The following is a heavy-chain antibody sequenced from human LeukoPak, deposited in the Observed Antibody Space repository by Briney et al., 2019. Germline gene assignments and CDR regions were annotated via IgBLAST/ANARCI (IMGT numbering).Heavy chain of an antibody. CDR2: INKVGSPT. Sequence: GGSLRLSCAASGLTFGSYWMHWVRPPPGKVLVWVSRINKVGSPTNYADSVKGRFTISRDNAENTLYLQMNSLRAEDTAVYYCARGPETYYYDSSAYYWGQGTLVTVSS. V-gene: IGHV3-74*01. CDR1: GLTFGSYW. D-gene: IGHD3-22*01. CDR3: ARGPETYYYDSSAYY. J-gene: IGHJ4*02.